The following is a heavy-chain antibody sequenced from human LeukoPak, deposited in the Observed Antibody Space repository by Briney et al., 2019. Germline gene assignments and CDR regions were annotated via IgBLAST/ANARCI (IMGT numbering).Heavy chain of an antibody. D-gene: IGHD6-13*01. CDR2: IIPIFGTA. CDR3: ARNPNRYSSSWYLFDY. CDR1: GGTFSSYA. J-gene: IGHJ4*02. Sequence: SVKVSCKASGGTFSSYAISWVRQAPGQGLEWMGGIIPIFGTANYAQKFQGRVTITADESTSTAYMELSSLRSEDTAVYYCARNPNRYSSSWYLFDYWGQGTLVTVSS. V-gene: IGHV1-69*13.